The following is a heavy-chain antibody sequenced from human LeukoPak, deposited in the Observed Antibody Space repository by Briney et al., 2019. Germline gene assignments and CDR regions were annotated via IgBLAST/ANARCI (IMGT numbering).Heavy chain of an antibody. Sequence: SGTLPLTCAVSGGSFSHSNWWTWVRQSPGKGLEWIGEVHPSEGTNYNPPLKSRVTISLDKSKNQFSLELNSVTAADTAVYYCAGVYYLLRHFDLWGRGTLVTVSS. V-gene: IGHV4-4*02. CDR3: AGVYYLLRHFDL. J-gene: IGHJ2*01. CDR2: VHPSEGT. D-gene: IGHD3-22*01. CDR1: GGSFSHSNW.